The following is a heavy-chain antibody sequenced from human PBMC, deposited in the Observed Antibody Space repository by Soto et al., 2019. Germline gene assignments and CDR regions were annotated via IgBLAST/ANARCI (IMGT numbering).Heavy chain of an antibody. CDR2: ISAYNGNT. CDR1: GYTFTSYG. CDR3: ARAADYGDYVGWFDP. D-gene: IGHD4-17*01. V-gene: IGHV1-18*04. Sequence: QVQLVQSGAEVKKPGASVKVSCKASGYTFTSYGISWVRQAPGQGLEWMGWISAYNGNTNYAQKLQGRVTMTTDTSTRTAYMELRSLRSDDTAVYYCARAADYGDYVGWFDPWGQGTLVTVSS. J-gene: IGHJ5*02.